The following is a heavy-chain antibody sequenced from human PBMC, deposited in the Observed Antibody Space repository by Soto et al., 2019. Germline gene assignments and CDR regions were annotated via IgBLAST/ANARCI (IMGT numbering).Heavy chain of an antibody. CDR1: EGTFNSYA. D-gene: IGHD6-13*01. V-gene: IGHV1-69*01. CDR3: ASGASRWYPYFFDS. J-gene: IGHJ4*02. Sequence: QAQVVQSGAEVRKPGSSVKLSCKASEGTFNSYAIAWVRQAPGQGLEWMGGIIPYYNTLNYAQKFQDRVTMTADDSTNTVYMELSSLRSDDTAVYFCASGASRWYPYFFDSGAQGTLSTVSS. CDR2: IIPYYNTL.